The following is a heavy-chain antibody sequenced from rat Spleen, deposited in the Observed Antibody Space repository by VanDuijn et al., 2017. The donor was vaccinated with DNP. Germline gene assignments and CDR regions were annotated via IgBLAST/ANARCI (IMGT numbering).Heavy chain of an antibody. CDR3: ARHYGGYGDWFAY. Sequence: EVLLVESDGGLVQPGRSLKLSCAVSGFTFSDYYMAWVRQAPAKGLEWVATLSYNGGTPYYRDSVKGRFTISRDNAQSTLYLQMDSLRSEDTATYSCARHYGGYGDWFAYWGQGTLVTVSS. D-gene: IGHD1-11*01. CDR2: LSYNGGTP. J-gene: IGHJ3*01. CDR1: GFTFSDYY. V-gene: IGHV5-7*01.